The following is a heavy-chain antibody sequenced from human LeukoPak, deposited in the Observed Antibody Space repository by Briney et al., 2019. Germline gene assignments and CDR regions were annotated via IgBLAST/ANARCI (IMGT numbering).Heavy chain of an antibody. CDR1: GYTFTSYD. Sequence: GASVKVSCKASGYTFTSYDINWVRQATGQGPEWMGWMNPNSGNTGYAQKFQGRVTMTRNTSISTAYMELSSLRSEDTAVYYCARGYCTSTSCRGGWFDPWGQGTLVTVSS. D-gene: IGHD2-2*01. V-gene: IGHV1-8*01. CDR2: MNPNSGNT. J-gene: IGHJ5*02. CDR3: ARGYCTSTSCRGGWFDP.